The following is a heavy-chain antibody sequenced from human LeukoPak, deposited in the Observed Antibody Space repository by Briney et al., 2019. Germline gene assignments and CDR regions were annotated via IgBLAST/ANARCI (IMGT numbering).Heavy chain of an antibody. CDR1: GFTFSDYY. Sequence: GGSLRLSCAASGFTFSDYYMSWIRQAPGKGLEWVAVISNDGNTKYYADSVRGRFTVSRDNSKNTLYLQMNSLRTEDTAVYYCARAPHNDAFDIWGQGTMVTVSS. J-gene: IGHJ3*02. CDR3: ARAPHNDAFDI. V-gene: IGHV3-30*03. CDR2: ISNDGNTK.